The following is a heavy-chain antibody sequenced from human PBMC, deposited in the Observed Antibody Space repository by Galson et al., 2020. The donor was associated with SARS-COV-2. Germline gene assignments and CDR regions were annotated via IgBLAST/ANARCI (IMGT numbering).Heavy chain of an antibody. CDR1: EFIFSDYG. Sequence: GGSLRLSCAASEFIFSDYGMHWVRQAPGKGLAWVAAISYDGIKIYYADSVRGRFTISRDNSKNTLYLQLNSLRPEDTAVYYCANPHSSSTFWGQGTQVTVSS. CDR2: ISYDGIKI. V-gene: IGHV3-30*18. CDR3: ANPHSSSTF. J-gene: IGHJ4*02. D-gene: IGHD6-6*01.